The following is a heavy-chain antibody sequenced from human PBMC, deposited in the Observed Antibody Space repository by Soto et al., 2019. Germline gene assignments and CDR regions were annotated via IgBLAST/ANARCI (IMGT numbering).Heavy chain of an antibody. CDR1: GFTFSGSA. J-gene: IGHJ4*02. CDR2: IRSKANSYAT. D-gene: IGHD6-6*01. CDR3: TRHGKGIAAREDY. Sequence: EVQLVESGGGLVQPGGSLKLSCAASGFTFSGSAMHWVRQASGKGLEWVGRIRSKANSYATAYAASVKGRVTISRDDSKNTAYLQMNSLKTEDTAVYYCTRHGKGIAAREDYWGQGTLVTVSS. V-gene: IGHV3-73*01.